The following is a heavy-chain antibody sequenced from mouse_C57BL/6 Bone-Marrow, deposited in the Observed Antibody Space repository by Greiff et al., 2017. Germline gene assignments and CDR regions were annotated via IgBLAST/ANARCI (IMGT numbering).Heavy chain of an antibody. V-gene: IGHV1-72*01. J-gene: IGHJ1*03. Sequence: QVQLQQPGAELVKPGASVKLSCKASGYTFTSYWMHWVKQRPGRGLEWIGRIDPNSGGTKYNEKFKSKATLTVDKHSSTAYMQLSSLTSEDSAVSYWARSRVWYFDVWGTGTTVTVSS. D-gene: IGHD1-1*01. CDR3: ARSRVWYFDV. CDR2: IDPNSGGT. CDR1: GYTFTSYW.